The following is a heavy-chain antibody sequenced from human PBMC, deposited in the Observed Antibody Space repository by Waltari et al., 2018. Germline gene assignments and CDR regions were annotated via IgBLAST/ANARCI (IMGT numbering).Heavy chain of an antibody. CDR3: AKGLWELPPYYYYVMDV. J-gene: IGHJ6*02. V-gene: IGHV3-30*18. Sequence: QVQLVESGGGVVQPGGSRRLSCAAAGFTCNSCGIALVRQAPGKGLEWVALISNDGTDKYYGDSVKGRFTISRDNSRNTVHLQMDSLRAEDTAVYYCAKGLWELPPYYYYVMDVWGQGTTVTVSS. CDR2: ISNDGTDK. CDR1: GFTCNSCG. D-gene: IGHD1-7*01.